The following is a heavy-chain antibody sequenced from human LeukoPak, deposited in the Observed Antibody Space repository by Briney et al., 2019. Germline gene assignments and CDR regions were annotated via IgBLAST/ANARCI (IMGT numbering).Heavy chain of an antibody. CDR1: GGSISSSSYY. Sequence: PSETLSLTCTVSGGSISSSSYYWGWVRQPPGEVLEWIGSIYYSGSTYSNPSLKSRVTISVDTSKNQFSLKLSSVIAADTAVYYCARASGILTGYSFNWFDPWGQGTLVTVSS. V-gene: IGHV4-39*07. D-gene: IGHD3-9*01. CDR2: IYYSGST. CDR3: ARASGILTGYSFNWFDP. J-gene: IGHJ5*02.